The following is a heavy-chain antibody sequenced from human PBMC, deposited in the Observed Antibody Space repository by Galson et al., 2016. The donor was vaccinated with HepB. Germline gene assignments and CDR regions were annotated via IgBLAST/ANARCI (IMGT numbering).Heavy chain of an antibody. CDR2: SQYDGGA. D-gene: IGHD4-23*01. CDR3: ARDDDDGGIDY. V-gene: IGHV4-31*03. Sequence: TLSLTCNVSGASIGSGTYYWTWIRQHPGKGLEWIAYSQYDGGAYLNPSLRSRVSMSVDTSKNQFSLKLTSVTAADTAVYYCARDDDDGGIDYWGRGALVTVSS. CDR1: GASIGSGTYY. J-gene: IGHJ4*01.